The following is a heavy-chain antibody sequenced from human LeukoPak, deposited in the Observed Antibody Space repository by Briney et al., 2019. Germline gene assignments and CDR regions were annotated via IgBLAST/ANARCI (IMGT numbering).Heavy chain of an antibody. V-gene: IGHV3-11*04. CDR2: ISSSGSTI. CDR3: ARDPGHYYYYYYMDV. Sequence: SGGSLRLSCAASGFTFSDYYMSWIRQAPGKGLEWVSYISSSGSTIYYADSVKGRFTISRDNAKNSLYLQMNSLRAEDTAVYYCARDPGHYYYYYYMDVWGKGTTVTVSS. CDR1: GFTFSDYY. J-gene: IGHJ6*03.